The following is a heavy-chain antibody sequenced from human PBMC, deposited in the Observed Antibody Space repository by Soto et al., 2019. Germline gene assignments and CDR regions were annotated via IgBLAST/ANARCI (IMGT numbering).Heavy chain of an antibody. CDR3: AKDLNVEDSGYDSFVF. D-gene: IGHD5-12*01. CDR1: GFTFSSYG. J-gene: IGHJ4*02. CDR2: ISYDGSNK. V-gene: IGHV3-30*18. Sequence: GGSLRLSCAASGFTFSSYGMHWVRQAPGKGLEWVAVISYDGSNKYYADSVKGRFTISRDNSKNTLYLQMNSLRAEDTAVYYCAKDLNVEDSGYDSFVFWGQGTLVTVSS.